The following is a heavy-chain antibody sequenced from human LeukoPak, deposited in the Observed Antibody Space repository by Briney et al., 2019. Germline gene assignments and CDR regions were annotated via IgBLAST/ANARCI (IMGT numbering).Heavy chain of an antibody. CDR2: ISAYNGNT. Sequence: GASVTVSCKASGYTFTSYGISWVRQAPGQGLEWMGWISAYNGNTNYAQKLQGRVTMTTDTSTSTAYMELRSLRSDDTAVYYCARGAKTIAVAGTPPGYWGQGTLVTVSS. CDR3: ARGAKTIAVAGTPPGY. D-gene: IGHD6-19*01. V-gene: IGHV1-18*01. J-gene: IGHJ4*02. CDR1: GYTFTSYG.